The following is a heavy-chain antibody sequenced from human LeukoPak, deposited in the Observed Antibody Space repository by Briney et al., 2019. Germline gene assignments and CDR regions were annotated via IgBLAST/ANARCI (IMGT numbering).Heavy chain of an antibody. V-gene: IGHV1-46*01. J-gene: IGHJ5*02. CDR3: ARGRIVVVPAAMSSWFDP. CDR2: INPSGGST. Sequence: ASVKVSCKASGYTFTSYYMHWVRQAPGQGLEWMGIINPSGGSTSYAQKFQGRVTMTRDMSTSTVYMELSSLRSEDTAVYYCARGRIVVVPAAMSSWFDPWGQGTLVTVSS. D-gene: IGHD2-2*01. CDR1: GYTFTSYY.